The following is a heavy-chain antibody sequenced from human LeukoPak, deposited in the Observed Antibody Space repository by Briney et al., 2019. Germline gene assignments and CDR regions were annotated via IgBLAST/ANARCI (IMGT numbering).Heavy chain of an antibody. CDR3: ASGSPPFGY. D-gene: IGHD3-10*01. V-gene: IGHV1-46*01. J-gene: IGHJ4*02. CDR1: GYTFTSYY. CDR2: INPSGGST. Sequence: ASVKVSCKASGYTFTSYYMHWVRQAPGQGLEWMGIINPSGGSTSYAQKFQGRVTMTRDTSTSTVYIELSRLRSDDTAMYYCASGSPPFGYWGQGTLVTVSS.